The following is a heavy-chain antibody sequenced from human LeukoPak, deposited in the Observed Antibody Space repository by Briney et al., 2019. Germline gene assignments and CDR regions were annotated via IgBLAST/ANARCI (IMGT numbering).Heavy chain of an antibody. D-gene: IGHD3-3*01. CDR1: GYTFTSYA. J-gene: IGHJ5*02. Sequence: GASVKVSCKASGYTFTSYAMNWVRQAAGQGHEWMGWINTNTGNPTYAQGFTGRFVFSLDTSVSTAYLQISSLKAEDTAVYYCARDSPPIFGVVTTNWFDPWGQGSLVSVSS. CDR3: ARDSPPIFGVVTTNWFDP. V-gene: IGHV7-4-1*02. CDR2: INTNTGNP.